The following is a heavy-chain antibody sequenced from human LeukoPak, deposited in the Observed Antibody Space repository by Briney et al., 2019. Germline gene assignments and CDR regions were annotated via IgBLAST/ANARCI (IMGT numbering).Heavy chain of an antibody. CDR1: GYNFIIYG. CDR3: ARYPRYCGSGGCMGFDH. V-gene: IGHV1-18*01. CDR2: INNNNGDT. Sequence: ASVKVSCKASGYNFIIYGLTWVRQAPGQGLEWMGWINNNNGDTNYAQKIQDRVTMITDTSTSTAYMELRSLRYDDTAVYYCARYPRYCGSGGCMGFDHWGQGTLVTASS. J-gene: IGHJ4*02. D-gene: IGHD2-15*01.